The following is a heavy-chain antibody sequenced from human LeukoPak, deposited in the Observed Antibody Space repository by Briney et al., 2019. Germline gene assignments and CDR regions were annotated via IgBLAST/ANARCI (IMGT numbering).Heavy chain of an antibody. J-gene: IGHJ6*03. V-gene: IGHV4-34*01. D-gene: IGHD6-19*01. CDR3: ASSSRGYYYYYYMDV. CDR1: GGSFSGYY. Sequence: SETLSLTCAVYGGSFSGYYWSWIRQPPGKGLEWIGEINHSGSTNYNPSLKSRVTISVDTSKNQFSLKLSSVTAADTAVYYCASSSRGYYYYYYMDVWGKGTTVTVSS. CDR2: INHSGST.